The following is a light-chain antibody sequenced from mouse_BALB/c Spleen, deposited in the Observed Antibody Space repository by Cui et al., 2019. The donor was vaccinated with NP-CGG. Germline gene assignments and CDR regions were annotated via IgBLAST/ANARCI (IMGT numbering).Light chain of an antibody. Sequence: QAVVTQESALTTSPGETVTLTCRSSTGAVTTSNYANWVQEKPDHLFTGSIGGTNHPAPGVPARFSGSLIGEKAALTITGAQTEDEAIYFCALWYSNHWVFGGGTKLTVL. CDR3: ALWYSNHWV. J-gene: IGLJ1*01. CDR2: GTN. V-gene: IGLV1*01. CDR1: TGAVTTSNY.